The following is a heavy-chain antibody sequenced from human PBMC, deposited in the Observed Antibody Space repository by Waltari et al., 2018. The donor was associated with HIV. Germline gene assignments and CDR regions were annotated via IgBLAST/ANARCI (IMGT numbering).Heavy chain of an antibody. CDR1: GFTVSSHY. CDR2: IYSGGST. J-gene: IGHJ5*02. V-gene: IGHV3-53*01. D-gene: IGHD2-8*01. Sequence: EVQLVESGGGLIQPGGSLRLSCAASGFTVSSHYMSGVRQAPGKGLEWVSVIYSGGSTYYADSVKGRFTISRDNSKNTLYLQMNSLRAEDTAVYYCAREARYCTNGVCSVWFDPWGQGTLVTVSS. CDR3: AREARYCTNGVCSVWFDP.